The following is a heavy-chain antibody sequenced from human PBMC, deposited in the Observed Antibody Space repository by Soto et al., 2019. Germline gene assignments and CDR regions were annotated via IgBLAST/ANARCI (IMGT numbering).Heavy chain of an antibody. CDR1: GGSISSSSYY. CDR3: ARDYYASGSYGWFDP. J-gene: IGHJ5*02. D-gene: IGHD3-10*01. CDR2: IYYSGTT. V-gene: IGHV4-39*01. Sequence: SETLSLTCTVSGGSISSSSYYWGWIRQPPGKGLEWIASIYYSGTTYYNPSLKSRVTISVDTSKNQFSLNLTSVTAADTALYYCARDYYASGSYGWFDPWGQRSLVTVSS.